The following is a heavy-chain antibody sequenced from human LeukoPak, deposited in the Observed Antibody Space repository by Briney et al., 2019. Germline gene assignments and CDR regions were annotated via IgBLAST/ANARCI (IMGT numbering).Heavy chain of an antibody. CDR3: ARGRRGLLWFREHRGFDP. CDR1: RYTFTSYD. D-gene: IGHD3-10*01. V-gene: IGHV1-8*01. J-gene: IGHJ5*02. Sequence: AAVKVSCKASRYTFTSYDINWVRQATGQGLEWVGWMNPNSGNTGYAQKFQGRVTMTRNTSISTAYMELSSLRSEDTAVYYCARGRRGLLWFREHRGFDPWGQGTLVTVSS. CDR2: MNPNSGNT.